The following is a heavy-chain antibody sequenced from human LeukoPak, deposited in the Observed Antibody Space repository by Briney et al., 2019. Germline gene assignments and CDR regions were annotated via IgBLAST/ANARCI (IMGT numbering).Heavy chain of an antibody. Sequence: GRSLRLSCAASGFTFDDYAMHWVRQAPGKGLEWVSGISWNSGSIGYADSVKGRFTISRDNAKNSLYLQMNSLRAVDTALYYCAKDTGIVGATTYDYWGQGTLVTVPS. D-gene: IGHD1-26*01. CDR3: AKDTGIVGATTYDY. CDR1: GFTFDDYA. J-gene: IGHJ4*02. V-gene: IGHV3-9*01. CDR2: ISWNSGSI.